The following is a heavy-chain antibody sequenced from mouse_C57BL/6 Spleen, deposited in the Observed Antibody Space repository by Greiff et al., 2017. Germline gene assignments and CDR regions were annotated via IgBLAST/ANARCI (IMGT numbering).Heavy chain of an antibody. CDR1: GYTFTSYW. D-gene: IGHD1-1*01. J-gene: IGHJ4*01. Sequence: VQLQQPGAELVKPGASVKMSCKASGYTFTSYWITWVKQRPGQGLEWIGDIYPGSGSTNYNEKFKSKATLTVDTSSSTAYMQLSSLTSEDSAVYYCARRGSSFYYAMDYWGQGTSVTVSS. CDR3: ARRGSSFYYAMDY. CDR2: IYPGSGST. V-gene: IGHV1-55*01.